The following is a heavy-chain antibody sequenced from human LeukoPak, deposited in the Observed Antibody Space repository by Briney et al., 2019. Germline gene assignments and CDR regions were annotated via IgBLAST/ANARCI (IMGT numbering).Heavy chain of an antibody. J-gene: IGHJ4*02. D-gene: IGHD2-15*01. CDR3: ARVPSGFHCSGGSCYSGTSRPIDY. CDR1: GYTFTSFD. CDR2: MNPNSGNT. Sequence: ASVKVSCKAFGYTFTSFDIIWVRQATGHGLEWMGWMNPNSGNTGYAQKFQGRVTMTRNTSISTAYMELSSLRSDDTAVYYCARVPSGFHCSGGSCYSGTSRPIDYWGQGTLVTVSS. V-gene: IGHV1-8*01.